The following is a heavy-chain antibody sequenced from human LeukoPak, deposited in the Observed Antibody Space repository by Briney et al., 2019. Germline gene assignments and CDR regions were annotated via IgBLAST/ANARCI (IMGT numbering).Heavy chain of an antibody. Sequence: GGSLRPTCAPSGFTFSNSAMSWVRQAPGKGLEWVSGISGSGGNTYYADSVKGRFTISRDNAKNSLYLQMNSLRAEDTALYYCAKAKGLRQLDFDYWGQGTLVTVSS. V-gene: IGHV3-23*01. CDR1: GFTFSNSA. CDR2: ISGSGGNT. J-gene: IGHJ4*02. D-gene: IGHD1-1*01. CDR3: AKAKGLRQLDFDY.